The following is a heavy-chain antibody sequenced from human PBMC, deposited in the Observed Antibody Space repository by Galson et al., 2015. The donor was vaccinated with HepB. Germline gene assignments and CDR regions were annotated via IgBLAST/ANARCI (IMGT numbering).Heavy chain of an antibody. D-gene: IGHD3-10*01. CDR3: ARTPYYGSGNYYNAWFDP. CDR2: INTDTGNP. CDR1: GYIFSNYA. V-gene: IGHV7-4-1*02. Sequence: SVKVSCKASGYIFSNYALNWVREAPGQGLEWMGWINTDTGNPTYAQAFTGRFVFSLDTSVTTAYLQISGLKAEDTAVYYCARTPYYGSGNYYNAWFDPWGQGTLVTVSS. J-gene: IGHJ5*02.